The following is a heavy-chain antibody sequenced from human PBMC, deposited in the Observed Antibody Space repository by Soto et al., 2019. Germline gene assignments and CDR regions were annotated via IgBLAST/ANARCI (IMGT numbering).Heavy chain of an antibody. CDR1: GFTFGSHA. J-gene: IGHJ3*01. V-gene: IGHV3-23*01. CDR2: ISSSGAST. CDR3: SKGCTNTNCYDGAVDAFDV. Sequence: GGSLRLSCAASGFTFGSHAMSWVRQAPGKGLEWVSGISSSGASTYYADSVKGRYTISRDNSKNTLYLQMNGLRVEDTAVYFCSKGCTNTNCYDGAVDAFDVWGQGTMVTVSS. D-gene: IGHD2-2*01.